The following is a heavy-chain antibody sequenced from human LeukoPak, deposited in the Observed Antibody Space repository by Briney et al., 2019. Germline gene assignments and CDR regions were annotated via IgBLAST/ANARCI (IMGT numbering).Heavy chain of an antibody. D-gene: IGHD5-18*01. V-gene: IGHV3-48*03. J-gene: IGHJ4*02. CDR2: ISSSGSSI. Sequence: SGGSLRLSCAASGFTFSSYEMHWVRQAPGKGLEWISYISSSGSSIYYADSVKGRFTISRDNGKNSLYLQMNSLRAEDTAVYYCARVHYKTAMVDIDYWGQGTLVTVSS. CDR3: ARVHYKTAMVDIDY. CDR1: GFTFSSYE.